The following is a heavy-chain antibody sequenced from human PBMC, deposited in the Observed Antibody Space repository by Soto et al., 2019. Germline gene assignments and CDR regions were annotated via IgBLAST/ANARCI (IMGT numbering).Heavy chain of an antibody. J-gene: IGHJ4*02. Sequence: QVQLVESGGGVVQPGRSLRLSCAASGFTFRSYAMHWVRQAPGKGLEWVAAISFDGSNKYYADSVKGRFTISRDNSENTLYLQMNGLRPEDTALYYCAKDPDIVTRVLLWIYYFDYWGQGTLVTVSS. CDR2: ISFDGSNK. D-gene: IGHD5-12*01. V-gene: IGHV3-30*18. CDR3: AKDPDIVTRVLLWIYYFDY. CDR1: GFTFRSYA.